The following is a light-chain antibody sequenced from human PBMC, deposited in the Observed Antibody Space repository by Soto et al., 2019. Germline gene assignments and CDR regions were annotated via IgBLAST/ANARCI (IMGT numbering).Light chain of an antibody. Sequence: QSALTQPASVSGSPGQSITISCTGTSSDVGSYNLVSWYQQHPGKAPKLMIYEGSKRPSGVSNRFSGSKSGNTASLTISGLQAEDEADYDCSSYTATATCVFGTGTKLTV. J-gene: IGLJ1*01. V-gene: IGLV2-14*02. CDR2: EGS. CDR3: SSYTATATCV. CDR1: SSDVGSYNL.